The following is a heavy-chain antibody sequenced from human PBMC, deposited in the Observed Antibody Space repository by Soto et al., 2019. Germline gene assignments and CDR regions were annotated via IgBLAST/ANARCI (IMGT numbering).Heavy chain of an antibody. CDR1: GFTFSGFE. D-gene: IGHD4-17*01. V-gene: IGHV3-48*03. CDR3: ARDKSYALAV. CDR2: ISTTGSST. J-gene: IGHJ6*02. Sequence: GGSLRLSCAASGFTFSGFEMNWVRQAPGKGLEWLSYISTTGSSTTYADSVKGRFTISRDNARTTVYLQLDSLRVEDTAVYYCARDKSYALAVWGQGTTVTAP.